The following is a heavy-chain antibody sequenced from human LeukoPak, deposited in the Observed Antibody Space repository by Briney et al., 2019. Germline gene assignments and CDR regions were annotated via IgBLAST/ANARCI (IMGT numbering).Heavy chain of an antibody. CDR2: ISYDGSNK. CDR1: GFTFSSYA. Sequence: PGRSLRLSCAASGFTFSSYAMHWVRPAPGKGLEWVAVISYDGSNKYYADSVKGRFTISRDNSKNTLYLQMNSLRAEDTAVYYCASAPGSKRRGNWFDPWGQGTLVTVSS. V-gene: IGHV3-30*04. CDR3: ASAPGSKRRGNWFDP. J-gene: IGHJ5*02. D-gene: IGHD3-10*01.